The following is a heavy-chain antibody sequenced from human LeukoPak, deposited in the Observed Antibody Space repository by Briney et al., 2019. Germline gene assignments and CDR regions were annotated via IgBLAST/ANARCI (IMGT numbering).Heavy chain of an antibody. Sequence: GGSLRLSCAASGFTYSSYSMNWVRQAPGKGLEWVSSISSSSSYIYYADSVKGRFTISRDNAKDSLYLQMNSLRAEDTAVYYCARDPDSSSPNWFDPWGQGTLVTVSS. CDR2: ISSSSSYI. CDR3: ARDPDSSSPNWFDP. CDR1: GFTYSSYS. V-gene: IGHV3-21*01. D-gene: IGHD6-13*01. J-gene: IGHJ5*02.